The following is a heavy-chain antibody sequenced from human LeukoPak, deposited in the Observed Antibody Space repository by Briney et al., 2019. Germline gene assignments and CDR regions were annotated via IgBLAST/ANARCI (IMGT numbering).Heavy chain of an antibody. J-gene: IGHJ4*02. CDR1: GFSFNNAW. D-gene: IGHD2-21*01. V-gene: IGHV3-23*01. CDR2: ISVGGGDT. CDR3: AKLNLGEMAYFDS. Sequence: GGSLRLSCVGSGFSFNNAWVTWVRQAPGKGLEWVSSISVGGGDTFTADSVKGRFTITRENSKNTLYLQMMGLRVEDTAIYYCAKLNLGEMAYFDSWGQGILVTVSS.